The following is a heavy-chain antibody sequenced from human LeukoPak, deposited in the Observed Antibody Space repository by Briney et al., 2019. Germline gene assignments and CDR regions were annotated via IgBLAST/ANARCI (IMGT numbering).Heavy chain of an antibody. CDR2: IYYSGST. D-gene: IGHD3-10*01. J-gene: IGHJ5*02. CDR3: ARAGPWQIDX. V-gene: IGHV4-59*01. Sequence: SETLSLTCTVSGGSISSYYWSWIRQPPGKGLEWIGHIYYSGSTNYNPSLKSRVTISVDRSKNLFSLRLSSVTAADTAVYYCARAGPWQIDXXXQGTLVTVSS. CDR1: GGSISSYY.